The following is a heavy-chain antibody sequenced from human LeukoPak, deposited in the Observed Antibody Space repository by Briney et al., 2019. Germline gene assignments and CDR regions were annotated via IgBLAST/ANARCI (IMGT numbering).Heavy chain of an antibody. CDR2: MYPNSGST. J-gene: IGHJ4*02. Sequence: SVTVSFKSSGYTFTIYDINWVRQATGQGLERMGWMYPNSGSTGYAQKFQGRVTITRNTSISTAYMELSGLRYEDTAVYYCARGRSTGYPYYFEYWGQGTLVTVSS. D-gene: IGHD5-12*01. V-gene: IGHV1-8*03. CDR3: ARGRSTGYPYYFEY. CDR1: GYTFTIYD.